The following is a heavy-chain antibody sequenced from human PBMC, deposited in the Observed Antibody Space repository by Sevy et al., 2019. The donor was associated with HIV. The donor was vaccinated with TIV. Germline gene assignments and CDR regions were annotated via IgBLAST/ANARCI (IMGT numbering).Heavy chain of an antibody. V-gene: IGHV4-59*01. Sequence: TLSLTCTVSGGSISSYYWSWIRQPPGKGLEWIGYIYYSGSTNYNPSLKSRVTISVDTSKNQFSLKLSSVTAADTAVYYCARDRGAGYSSSWYNFDIWGQGTMVTVSS. D-gene: IGHD6-13*01. CDR2: IYYSGST. CDR1: GGSISSYY. J-gene: IGHJ3*02. CDR3: ARDRGAGYSSSWYNFDI.